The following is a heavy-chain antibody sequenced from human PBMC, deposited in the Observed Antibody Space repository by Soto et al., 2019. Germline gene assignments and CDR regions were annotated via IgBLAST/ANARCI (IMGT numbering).Heavy chain of an antibody. Sequence: SETLSLTCAVYGGSFSGYYWSWIRQPPGKGLEWIGEINHSGSTNYNPSLKSRVTISVDTSKNQFSLKLSSVTAADTAVYYCARGKTVGATAVGYWGQGTLVTVSS. D-gene: IGHD1-26*01. CDR1: GGSFSGYY. CDR2: INHSGST. CDR3: ARGKTVGATAVGY. J-gene: IGHJ4*02. V-gene: IGHV4-34*01.